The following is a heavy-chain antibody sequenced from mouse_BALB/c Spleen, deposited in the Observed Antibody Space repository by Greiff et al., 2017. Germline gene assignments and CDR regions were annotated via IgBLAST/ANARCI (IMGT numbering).Heavy chain of an antibody. J-gene: IGHJ3*01. Sequence: EVKVVESGGDLVKPGGSLKLSCAASGFTFSSYGMSWVRQTPDKRLEWVATISSGGSYTYYPDSVKGRFTISRDNAKNTLYLQMSSLKSEDTAMYYCASQIYYGNYEGWFAYWGQGTLVTVSA. CDR3: ASQIYYGNYEGWFAY. D-gene: IGHD2-1*01. CDR1: GFTFSSYG. CDR2: ISSGGSYT. V-gene: IGHV5-6*01.